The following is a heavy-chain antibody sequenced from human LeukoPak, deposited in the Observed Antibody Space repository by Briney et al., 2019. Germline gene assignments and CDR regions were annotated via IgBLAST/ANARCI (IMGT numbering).Heavy chain of an antibody. CDR3: ARDKSGDYSLDY. CDR1: GFTVSSNY. D-gene: IGHD2-21*01. J-gene: IGHJ4*02. V-gene: IGHV3-53*05. Sequence: GGSLRLSCAASGFTVSSNYMSWVRQAPGKGLEWVSVIYSGGSTYYADSVKDRFTISRDSSKNTLYLQMNSLRAEDTAIYYCARDKSGDYSLDYWGLGTLVTVSS. CDR2: IYSGGST.